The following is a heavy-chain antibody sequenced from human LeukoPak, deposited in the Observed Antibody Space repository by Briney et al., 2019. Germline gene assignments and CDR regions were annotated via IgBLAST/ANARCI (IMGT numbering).Heavy chain of an antibody. Sequence: GGSLRLSCAASGFTFSSYWMHWARQAPGKGLVWVSRIKSDGSSTSYADSVKGRFTISRDNAKNTLYLQMNSLRAEDTAVYYCASGWGTMREYWGQGTLVTVSS. V-gene: IGHV3-74*01. CDR2: IKSDGSST. J-gene: IGHJ4*02. CDR3: ASGWGTMREY. D-gene: IGHD3-22*01. CDR1: GFTFSSYW.